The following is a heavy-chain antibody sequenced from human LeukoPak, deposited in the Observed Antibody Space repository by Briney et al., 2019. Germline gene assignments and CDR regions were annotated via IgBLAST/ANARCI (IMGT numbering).Heavy chain of an antibody. CDR2: IVVGSGNT. V-gene: IGHV1-58*01. J-gene: IGHJ5*02. CDR1: GFTFTSSA. CDR3: AAEISPYSSSWYRNQYNWFDP. D-gene: IGHD6-13*01. Sequence: SVKVSCKASGFTFTSSAVQWVRQARGQRLEWIGWIVVGSGNTNYAQKFQERVTITRDMSTSTAYMELSSLRSEDTAVYYCAAEISPYSSSWYRNQYNWFDPWGQGTLVTVSS.